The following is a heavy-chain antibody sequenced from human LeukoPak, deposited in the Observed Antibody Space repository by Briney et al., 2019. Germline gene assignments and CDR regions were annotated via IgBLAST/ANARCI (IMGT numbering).Heavy chain of an antibody. CDR2: IYYSGST. CDR1: GGSISSYY. J-gene: IGHJ4*02. D-gene: IGHD1-26*01. V-gene: IGHV4-59*01. CDR3: ARGGRELLNDY. Sequence: SETLSLTCTASGGSISSYYWSWIRQPPGKGLEWIGYIYYSGSTNYNPSLKSRVTISVDTSKNQFSLKLSSVTAADTAVYYCARGGRELLNDYGGQGTLVTVSS.